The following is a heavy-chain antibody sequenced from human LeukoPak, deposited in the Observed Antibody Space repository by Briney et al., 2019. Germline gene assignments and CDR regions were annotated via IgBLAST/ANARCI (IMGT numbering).Heavy chain of an antibody. CDR3: ARDGYSSRWADAFDI. CDR1: GFTFSHYW. D-gene: IGHD6-13*01. CDR2: IKQDGREK. Sequence: AGGSLRLSCAASGFTFSHYWMSWVRQAPGEGPEWVANIKQDGREKYYVDSVRRRFTISRENTKNSLYLQMNSLRAEDTAVYYCARDGYSSRWADAFDILGQGTTVT. J-gene: IGHJ3*02. V-gene: IGHV3-7*03.